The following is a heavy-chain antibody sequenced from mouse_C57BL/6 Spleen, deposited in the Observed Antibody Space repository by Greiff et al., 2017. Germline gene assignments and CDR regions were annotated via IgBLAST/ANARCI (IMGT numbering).Heavy chain of an antibody. CDR1: GFSFNTYA. CDR2: RRSKSNHYAT. J-gene: IGHJ2*01. V-gene: IGHV10-1*01. CDR3: VRQGVEYDYDGALFDY. Sequence: EVHLVESGGGLVQPKGSLKLSCAASGFSFNTYAMNWVRQAPGKGLEWVARRRSKSNHYATYYADSVKDGFTISRDDSESMLYLQMNNLRTEDTAMYYFVRQGVEYDYDGALFDYWGQVTTLTVSS. D-gene: IGHD2-4*01.